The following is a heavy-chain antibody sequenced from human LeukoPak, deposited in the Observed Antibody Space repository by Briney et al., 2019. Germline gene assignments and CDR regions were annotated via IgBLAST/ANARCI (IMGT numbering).Heavy chain of an antibody. D-gene: IGHD5-18*01. CDR1: GFTFSYYG. V-gene: IGHV3-30*18. J-gene: IGHJ4*02. CDR3: AKGYSYGMYFFDY. CDR2: ISYDGSIK. Sequence: GRSLRLSCAASGFTFSYYGMHWVRQAPGKGLEWVAIISYDGSIKYYADSVKGRFTISRDNSKNTLYLQMNSLRAEDTAVYYCAKGYSYGMYFFDYWAREPWSPSPQ.